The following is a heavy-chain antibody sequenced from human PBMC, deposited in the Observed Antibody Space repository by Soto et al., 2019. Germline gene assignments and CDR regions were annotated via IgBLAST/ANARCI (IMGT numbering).Heavy chain of an antibody. Sequence: GESRKISCKASGFTFTNYWIGWVRQIPGEGLEWMGVIYPGDSDTRYSPSFQGQVTILADKSLNTAYLQWRRLRASDSAMYFCVRTGSSSGRFSDYWGQGTLVTVSS. CDR1: GFTFTNYW. CDR3: VRTGSSSGRFSDY. D-gene: IGHD2-2*01. CDR2: IYPGDSDT. V-gene: IGHV5-51*01. J-gene: IGHJ4*01.